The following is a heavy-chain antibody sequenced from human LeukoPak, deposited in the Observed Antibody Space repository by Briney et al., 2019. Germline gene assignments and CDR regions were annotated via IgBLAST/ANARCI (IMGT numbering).Heavy chain of an antibody. V-gene: IGHV4-34*01. CDR1: GASFNGHY. D-gene: IGHD6-13*01. Sequence: PSETLSLTCAVSGASFNGHYWTWIRQPPGKGLEWIGEINHGGRTTYSPSLKSRVTISVDTSKNQFSLNLTSVTAADTAVYYCARGLVAAAGPAAFDIWGQGTMVTVSS. CDR3: ARGLVAAAGPAAFDI. J-gene: IGHJ3*02. CDR2: INHGGRT.